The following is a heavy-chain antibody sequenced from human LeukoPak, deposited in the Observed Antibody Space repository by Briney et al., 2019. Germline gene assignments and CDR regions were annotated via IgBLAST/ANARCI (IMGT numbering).Heavy chain of an antibody. V-gene: IGHV3-7*01. J-gene: IGHJ4*02. CDR2: IKQDGSQK. CDR3: ARHYDSTAYCLHY. Sequence: GGSLRVSCAASGFTFSSYWMTWVRQAPGKGLEWVANIKQDGSQKFYLDSVKGRFTISRDNAKESLFLQMNSLRAEDTAVYYCARHYDSTAYCLHYWGQGTLVTVSS. D-gene: IGHD3-22*01. CDR1: GFTFSSYW.